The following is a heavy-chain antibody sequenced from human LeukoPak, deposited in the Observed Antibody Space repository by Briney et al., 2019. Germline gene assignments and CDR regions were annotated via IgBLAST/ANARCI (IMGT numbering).Heavy chain of an antibody. CDR1: GGSISSGGYS. CDR3: ARDQTQGYCSGGSCYEDWYFDL. J-gene: IGHJ2*01. CDR2: IYHSGST. V-gene: IGHV4-30-2*01. D-gene: IGHD2-15*01. Sequence: SETLSLTCAVSGGSISSGGYSWSWIRQPPGKGLEWIGYIYHSGSTYYNPSLKSRVTISVDRSKNQFSLKLSSVTAADTAVYYCARDQTQGYCSGGSCYEDWYFDLWGRGTLVTLSS.